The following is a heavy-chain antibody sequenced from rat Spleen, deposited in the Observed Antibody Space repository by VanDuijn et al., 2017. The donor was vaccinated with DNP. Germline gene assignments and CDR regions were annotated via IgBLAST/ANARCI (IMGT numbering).Heavy chain of an antibody. Sequence: EVQLVESGGGLVKPGRSLKLSCVASGLTFKNYWMTWVRQAPGKGLEWVASITHSGNNTYYPDSVKGRFTISRDNTKNTLYLQMNSLRSEDTATYYCTRRDYDGYYPFAYWGQGTLVTVSS. V-gene: IGHV5-31*01. CDR2: ITHSGNNT. D-gene: IGHD1-12*03. CDR1: GLTFKNYW. J-gene: IGHJ3*01. CDR3: TRRDYDGYYPFAY.